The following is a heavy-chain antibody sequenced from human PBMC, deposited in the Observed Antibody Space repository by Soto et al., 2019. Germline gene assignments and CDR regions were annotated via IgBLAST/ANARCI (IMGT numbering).Heavy chain of an antibody. D-gene: IGHD3-22*01. CDR1: GFIFSDYG. Sequence: PGGSLRLSCEASGFIFSDYGMHWVRQAPGKGLEWVALISYDGTKKNYADSVRGRFTISRDDSKNTLYLQMNNLRAEDTALYYCAKDRATYYYDSSDYFYYFGMDLWGQGTTVTVS. CDR2: ISYDGTKK. CDR3: AKDRATYYYDSSDYFYYFGMDL. J-gene: IGHJ6*02. V-gene: IGHV3-30*18.